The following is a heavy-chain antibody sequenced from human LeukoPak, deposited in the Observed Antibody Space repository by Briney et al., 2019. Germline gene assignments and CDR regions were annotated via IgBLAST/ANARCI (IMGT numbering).Heavy chain of an antibody. CDR3: ARDPFDWLLITYYYYYYMDV. CDR1: GYTFTSYD. V-gene: IGHV1-8*03. J-gene: IGHJ6*03. D-gene: IGHD3-9*01. Sequence: ASVKVSCKASGYTFTSYDINWVRQATGQGLEWMGWMNPNSGNTGYAQKFQGRVTITRNTSISTAYMELRSLRSDDTAVYYCARDPFDWLLITYYYYYYMDVWGKGTTVTVSS. CDR2: MNPNSGNT.